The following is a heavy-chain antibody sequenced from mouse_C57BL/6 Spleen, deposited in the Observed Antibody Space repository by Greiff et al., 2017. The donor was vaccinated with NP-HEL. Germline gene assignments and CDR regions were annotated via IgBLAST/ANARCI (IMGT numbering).Heavy chain of an antibody. V-gene: IGHV1-76*01. D-gene: IGHD2-4*01. CDR2: IYPGSGNT. Sequence: QVQLQQSGAELVRPGASVKLSCKASGYTFTDYYINWVKQRPGQGLEWIARIYPGSGNTYYNEKFKGKATLTAEKSSSTAYMQLSSLTSEDSAVYFCARSGYDYDEVFAYWGQGTLVTVSA. CDR1: GYTFTDYY. CDR3: ARSGYDYDEVFAY. J-gene: IGHJ3*01.